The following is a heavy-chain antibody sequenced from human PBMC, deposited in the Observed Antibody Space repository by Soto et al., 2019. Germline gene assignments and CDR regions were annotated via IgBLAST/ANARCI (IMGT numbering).Heavy chain of an antibody. Sequence: GGSLXLSCAASGFTLSSYAMNWVRQASGKGLEWVSSISARGGSTYYADSVKGRFTISRDNSKNTLYLQMSSLRVEDTALYFCTRGYLASRATVGADYWGQGTLVTVSS. V-gene: IGHV3-23*01. D-gene: IGHD3-3*02. CDR1: GFTLSSYA. CDR2: ISARGGST. CDR3: TRGYLASRATVGADY. J-gene: IGHJ4*02.